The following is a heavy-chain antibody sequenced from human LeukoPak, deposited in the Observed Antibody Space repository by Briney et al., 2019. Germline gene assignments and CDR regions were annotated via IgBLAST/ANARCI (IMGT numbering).Heavy chain of an antibody. Sequence: GGSLRLFCTASGFTFGDYAMSWFRQAPGKGLEWVGFIRSKVYGGTTEYAASVKGRFTISRDDSKSIAYLQMNSLKTEDTAVYYCTRGGYGDYVSRLADYWGQGTLVTVSS. CDR2: IRSKVYGGTT. D-gene: IGHD4-17*01. V-gene: IGHV3-49*03. J-gene: IGHJ4*02. CDR1: GFTFGDYA. CDR3: TRGGYGDYVSRLADY.